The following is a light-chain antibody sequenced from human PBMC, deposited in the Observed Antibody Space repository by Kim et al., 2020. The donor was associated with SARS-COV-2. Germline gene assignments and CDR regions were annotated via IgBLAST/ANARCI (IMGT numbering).Light chain of an antibody. Sequence: SPGERATLSCRASQSVSSSYLAWYQQKPGQAPRLLIYGASSRATGIPDRFSGSGSGTDFTLTISRLEPEDFAVYYCQQYGSSPFTFGPGTQVDIK. CDR2: GAS. V-gene: IGKV3-20*01. CDR1: QSVSSSY. J-gene: IGKJ3*01. CDR3: QQYGSSPFT.